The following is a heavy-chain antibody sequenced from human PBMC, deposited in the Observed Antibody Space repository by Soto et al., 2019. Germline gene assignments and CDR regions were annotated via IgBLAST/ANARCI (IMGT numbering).Heavy chain of an antibody. Sequence: PXDSLKVSWKCSGYSFTSYWIGWVLQMPGKGLEWMGIIYPGDSDTIYSPSFQGQVTFSADKSISTAYLQWSSLKASDTAMYYCARNADAGSSSYYFDSWGQRTLVTVSS. J-gene: IGHJ4*02. CDR2: IYPGDSDT. CDR1: GYSFTSYW. CDR3: ARNADAGSSSYYFDS. D-gene: IGHD6-6*01. V-gene: IGHV5-51*01.